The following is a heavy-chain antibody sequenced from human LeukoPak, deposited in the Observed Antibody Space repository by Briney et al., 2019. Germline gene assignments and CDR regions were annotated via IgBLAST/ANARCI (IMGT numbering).Heavy chain of an antibody. CDR1: GGSFSGYY. J-gene: IGHJ4*02. CDR3: AVEMATTTGFDY. CDR2: INHSGIT. V-gene: IGHV4-34*01. D-gene: IGHD5-24*01. Sequence: SETLSLTCAVYGGSFSGYYWSWIRQPPGKGLEWIGEINHSGITNYNPSLKSRVTISVDTSKNQFSLKLSSVTAADTAVYYCAVEMATTTGFDYWGQGTLVTVSS.